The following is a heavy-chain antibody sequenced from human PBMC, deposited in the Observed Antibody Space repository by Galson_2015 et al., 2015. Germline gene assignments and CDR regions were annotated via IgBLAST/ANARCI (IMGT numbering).Heavy chain of an antibody. V-gene: IGHV3-53*01. Sequence: SLRLSCAASGFTVSNYFMNWVRQAPGKGLEWVSVIFTGGNTYYADSVKGRFTISRDNSANTLYLHMNSLRVEDTAMYYCARGTDAVCEADVYWGQGTPVTVAP. CDR3: ARGTDAVCEADVY. J-gene: IGHJ4*02. CDR2: IFTGGNT. CDR1: GFTVSNYF. D-gene: IGHD3-16*01.